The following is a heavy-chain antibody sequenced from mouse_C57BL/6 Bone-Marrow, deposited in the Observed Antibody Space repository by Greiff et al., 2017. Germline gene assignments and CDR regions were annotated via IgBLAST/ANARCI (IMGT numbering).Heavy chain of an antibody. CDR2: IYPGDGDP. J-gene: IGHJ2*01. CDR3: ARLRLPYYFDY. V-gene: IGHV1-82*01. Sequence: QVQLQQSGPELVKPGASVKISCKASGYAFSSSWMNWVKQRPGKGLEWIGRIYPGDGDPNYNGKFKGKATLTADKSSSTAYMQLSSLTSEDSAVYFCARLRLPYYFDYWGQGTTLTVSS. D-gene: IGHD5-5*01. CDR1: GYAFSSSW.